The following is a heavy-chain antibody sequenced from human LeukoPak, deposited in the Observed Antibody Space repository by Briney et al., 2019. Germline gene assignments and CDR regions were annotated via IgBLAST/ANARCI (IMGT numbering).Heavy chain of an antibody. CDR1: GGSFSGYY. D-gene: IGHD1-26*01. V-gene: IGHV4-34*01. CDR3: ASPWCHSGRGFDY. J-gene: IGHJ4*02. Sequence: SETLSLTCAVYGGSFSGYYWSWIRQPPGKGLEWIGEINHSGSTNYNPSLKSRVTISVDTSKNQFSLKLSSVTAADTAVYYCASPWCHSGRGFDYWGQGSLVTVSS. CDR2: INHSGST.